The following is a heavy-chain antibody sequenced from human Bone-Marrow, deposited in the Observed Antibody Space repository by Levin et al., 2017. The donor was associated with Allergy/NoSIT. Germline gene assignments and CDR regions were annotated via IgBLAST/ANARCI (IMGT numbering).Heavy chain of an antibody. CDR1: GYTFTSYD. D-gene: IGHD5-12*01. Sequence: GESLKISCLASGYTFTSYDVNWVRQAAGQGLEWLGWMNSYSGNTGYAQNFQGRVTMTRNTSTSTAYMELSSLTSEDTAVYSCARRQSGYDYSDHWGQGTLVTVSS. CDR3: ARRQSGYDYSDH. J-gene: IGHJ4*02. V-gene: IGHV1-8*01. CDR2: MNSYSGNT.